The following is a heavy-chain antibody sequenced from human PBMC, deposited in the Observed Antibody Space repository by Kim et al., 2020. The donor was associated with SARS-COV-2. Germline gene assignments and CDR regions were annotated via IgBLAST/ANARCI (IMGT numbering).Heavy chain of an antibody. Sequence: GESLKISCKGSGYIFTSCWIGWVRQMPGKGLEWMGIISPSDSDTKYSPSFQGQVTISADKSISTAYLQWSSLKTSDTAMYYCARLEQTYDSIWGSYRFPFDYWGLGTMVTVSS. D-gene: IGHD3-16*02. CDR1: GYIFTSCW. CDR3: ARLEQTYDSIWGSYRFPFDY. J-gene: IGHJ4*02. CDR2: ISPSDSDT. V-gene: IGHV5-51*01.